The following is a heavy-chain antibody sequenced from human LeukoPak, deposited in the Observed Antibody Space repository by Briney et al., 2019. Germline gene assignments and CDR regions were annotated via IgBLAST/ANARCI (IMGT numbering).Heavy chain of an antibody. CDR1: GGSISRSSYY. D-gene: IGHD6-19*01. Sequence: SETLSLTCTVSGGSISRSSYYWGWIRQPPGKGLEWIGSIYYSGSTYYNPSLKSRVTISVDTSKNQFSLKLSSVTAADTAVYYCARHMGQWLNKYYFDHWGQGTLVTVSS. J-gene: IGHJ4*02. V-gene: IGHV4-39*01. CDR2: IYYSGST. CDR3: ARHMGQWLNKYYFDH.